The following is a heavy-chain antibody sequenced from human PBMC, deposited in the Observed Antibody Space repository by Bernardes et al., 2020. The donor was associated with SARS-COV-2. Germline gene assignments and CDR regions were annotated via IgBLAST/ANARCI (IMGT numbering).Heavy chain of an antibody. D-gene: IGHD6-19*01. Sequence: GGSLRLSCTGNGFILNNYWMSWVRQAPGKGLEWVANIKGDGSQISSVDSVRGRFTISRDNARNLLYLQMNSLRAEDTAVYYCARERAEVAGPPYYYGMDVWGQGTTVTVSS. J-gene: IGHJ6*02. CDR3: ARERAEVAGPPYYYGMDV. CDR2: IKGDGSQI. CDR1: GFILNNYW. V-gene: IGHV3-7*01.